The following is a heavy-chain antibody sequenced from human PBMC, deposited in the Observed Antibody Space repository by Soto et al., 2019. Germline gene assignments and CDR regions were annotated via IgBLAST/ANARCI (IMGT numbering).Heavy chain of an antibody. Sequence: SETLSLTCTVSGGSISSYYWGWIRQPAGKGLEWIGRIYTSGSTNYNPSLKSRVTMSVDTSKNQFSLKLSSVTAADTAVYYCARDAPPIVVVPAAIAGWFDPWGQGTLVTVSS. V-gene: IGHV4-4*07. CDR1: GGSISSYY. CDR3: ARDAPPIVVVPAAIAGWFDP. J-gene: IGHJ5*02. D-gene: IGHD2-2*01. CDR2: IYTSGST.